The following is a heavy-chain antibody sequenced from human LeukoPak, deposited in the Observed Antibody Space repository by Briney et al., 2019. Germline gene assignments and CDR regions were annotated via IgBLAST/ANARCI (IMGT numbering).Heavy chain of an antibody. J-gene: IGHJ4*02. CDR1: GFTFRTYS. CDR3: AREFGHNRWYFDY. D-gene: IGHD5-24*01. Sequence: GGSLRLSYAASGFTFRTYSIHWVRQAPGKELEWVTVVSADGRTQLYSDSVKGRFTVSRDNSLNTLHLQMNSLKTEDTAVYYCAREFGHNRWYFDYWGQGALVTVSS. V-gene: IGHV3-30*03. CDR2: VSADGRTQ.